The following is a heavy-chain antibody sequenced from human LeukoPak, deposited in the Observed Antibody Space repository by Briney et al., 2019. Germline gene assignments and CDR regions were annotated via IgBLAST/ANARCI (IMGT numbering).Heavy chain of an antibody. CDR2: ISSGSDSSAADYI. CDR1: GFNFKTYS. Sequence: KAGGSLRLSCVASGFNFKTYSMNWVRQAPGGGLEWISFISSGSDSSAADYIYYADSVKGRFTISRDNAKNSLFLQMNSLRAEDTAVYYCARGVDYSSSWYPGGGRWEPHHCFDPWGQGTLVTVSS. V-gene: IGHV3-21*01. J-gene: IGHJ5*02. CDR3: ARGVDYSSSWYPGGGRWEPHHCFDP. D-gene: IGHD6-13*01.